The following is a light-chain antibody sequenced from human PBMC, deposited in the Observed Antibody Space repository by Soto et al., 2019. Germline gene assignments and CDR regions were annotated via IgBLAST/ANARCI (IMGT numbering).Light chain of an antibody. J-gene: IGKJ1*01. CDR2: KAS. Sequence: DVQLTLSPSTLSASVGDRVTITCRASQSVSSWLAWYQAKPGKAPNLLIYKASTLESGVPSRFSGSGSGTEFTLTISSLQPDDFATYYCQQYRSYSWTFGQGTKVEI. V-gene: IGKV1-5*03. CDR3: QQYRSYSWT. CDR1: QSVSSW.